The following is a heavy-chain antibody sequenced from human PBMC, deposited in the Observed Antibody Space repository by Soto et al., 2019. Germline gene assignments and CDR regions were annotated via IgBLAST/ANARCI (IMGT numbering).Heavy chain of an antibody. CDR2: ISASNGNR. V-gene: IGHV1-18*01. Sequence: QVQLVQSGAEVKKPGASVQVSCKASGYTFTSYGVSWVQQAPGQGLEWMGWISASNGNRKYAQKFKGRVTMTTDTSTSTAYMEVRSLRSDDTAIYYCARERSNPPYNWFDPWGQGTLVTVSS. CDR3: ARERSNPPYNWFDP. J-gene: IGHJ5*02. CDR1: GYTFTSYG. D-gene: IGHD4-17*01.